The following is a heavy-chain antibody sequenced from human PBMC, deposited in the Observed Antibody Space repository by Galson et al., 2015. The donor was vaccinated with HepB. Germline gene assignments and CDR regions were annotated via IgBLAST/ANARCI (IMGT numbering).Heavy chain of an antibody. CDR2: ISSSGGTK. CDR1: GLTFSDHY. CDR3: ASLHYYGSEN. Sequence: LRLSCAASGLTFSDHYMTWIRQAPGKGLEWVSYISSSGGTKYYADSVKGRFISSRDNAKNSLYLQMNSLRAEDTAVYYCASLHYYGSENWGQGTLVTVSS. J-gene: IGHJ4*02. D-gene: IGHD3-10*01. V-gene: IGHV3-11*01.